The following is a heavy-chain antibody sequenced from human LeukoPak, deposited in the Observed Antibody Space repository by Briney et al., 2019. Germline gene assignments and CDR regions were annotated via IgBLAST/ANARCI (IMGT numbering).Heavy chain of an antibody. CDR1: GFTFSSYA. Sequence: GGSLRLSCAASGFTFSSYAMHWVRQAPGKGLEYVSAISSNGGSTYYANSMKGRFTISRDNSKNTLYLQMNSLRAEDTAVYYCARGEVPQWLGQYYFDYWGQGTLVTVSS. CDR3: ARGEVPQWLGQYYFDY. D-gene: IGHD6-19*01. V-gene: IGHV3-64*01. CDR2: ISSNGGST. J-gene: IGHJ4*02.